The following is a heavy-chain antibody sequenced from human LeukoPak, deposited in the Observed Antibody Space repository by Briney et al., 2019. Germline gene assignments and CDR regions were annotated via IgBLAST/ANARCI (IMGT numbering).Heavy chain of an antibody. CDR2: IYYSGST. J-gene: IGHJ3*02. CDR3: ARGIRVVRGPGAAAFDI. V-gene: IGHV4-31*03. CDR1: GGSISSGGYY. D-gene: IGHD3-10*01. Sequence: SETLSLTCTVSGGSISSGGYYWSWIRQHPGKGLEWSGYIYYSGSTYYNPSLKSRVTISVDTSKNQFSLKLSSVTAADTAVYYCARGIRVVRGPGAAAFDIWGQGTMVTVSS.